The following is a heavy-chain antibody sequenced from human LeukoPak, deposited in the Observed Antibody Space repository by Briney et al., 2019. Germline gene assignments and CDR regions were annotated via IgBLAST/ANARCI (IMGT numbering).Heavy chain of an antibody. D-gene: IGHD1-14*01. CDR2: IYYSGST. Sequence: SETLSLTCTVSGYSISSGYYWGWIRQPPGKGLEWIGSIYYSGSTYYNPSLKSRVTISVDTSKNQFSLKLSSVTAADTAVYYCARTVPGSHHIDYWGQGTLVTVSS. CDR1: GYSISSGYY. V-gene: IGHV4-38-2*02. J-gene: IGHJ4*02. CDR3: ARTVPGSHHIDY.